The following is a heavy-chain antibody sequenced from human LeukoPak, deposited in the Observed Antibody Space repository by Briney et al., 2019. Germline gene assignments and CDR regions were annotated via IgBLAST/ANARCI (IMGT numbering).Heavy chain of an antibody. D-gene: IGHD3-22*01. CDR2: INPSGGGT. CDR1: GYTFTSYY. Sequence: ASVKVSCKASGYTFTSYYMHWVRQAPGQGLEWMGIINPSGGGTSYAQKFQGRVTMTTDTSTSTAYMELRSLRSDDTAVYYCARDHTYYYDSSGYWGQGTLVTVSS. J-gene: IGHJ4*02. V-gene: IGHV1-46*01. CDR3: ARDHTYYYDSSGY.